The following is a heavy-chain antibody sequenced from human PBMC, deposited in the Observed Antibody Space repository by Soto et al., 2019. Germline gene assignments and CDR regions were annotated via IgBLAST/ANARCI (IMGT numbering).Heavy chain of an antibody. CDR1: GFTFSSYA. CDR2: ISGSGGST. D-gene: IGHD2-21*02. J-gene: IGHJ5*02. Sequence: GGCLRLSCAASGFTFSSYAMSWVRQAPGKGLEWVSAISGSGGSTYYADSVKGRFTISRDNSKNTLYLQMNSLRAEDTAVYYCAKDPDTVVTPDNWFDPWGQGTLVTVSS. V-gene: IGHV3-23*01. CDR3: AKDPDTVVTPDNWFDP.